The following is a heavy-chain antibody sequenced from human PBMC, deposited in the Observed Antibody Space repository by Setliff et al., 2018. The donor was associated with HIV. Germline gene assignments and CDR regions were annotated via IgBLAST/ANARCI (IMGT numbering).Heavy chain of an antibody. V-gene: IGHV4-4*09. CDR3: ARLRLAVMMSLDYFDL. D-gene: IGHD3-16*01. CDR1: GGSITNFY. CDR2: IYNPGST. Sequence: SETLSLTCNVSGGSITNFYWSWIRQPPGKGLEWIGYIYNPGSTNFNPSLQSRVSMSVDVSSNQFSLRLTSVTAADTAVYYCARLRLAVMMSLDYFDLWGQGTLVTVSS. J-gene: IGHJ4*02.